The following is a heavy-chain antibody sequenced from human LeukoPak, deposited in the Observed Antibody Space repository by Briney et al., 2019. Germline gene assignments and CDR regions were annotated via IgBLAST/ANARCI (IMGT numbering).Heavy chain of an antibody. D-gene: IGHD6-19*01. CDR3: ARGTTSTAVAGKSPFDY. J-gene: IGHJ4*02. CDR2: INHSGST. V-gene: IGHV4-34*01. Sequence: PSETLSLTCAVYGGSFSGYYWSWIRQPPGKGLEWIGEINHSGSTNYNPSLKSRVTISVDTSKNQFSLKLSSVTAADTAVYYCARGTTSTAVAGKSPFDYWGQGTLVTVSS. CDR1: GGSFSGYY.